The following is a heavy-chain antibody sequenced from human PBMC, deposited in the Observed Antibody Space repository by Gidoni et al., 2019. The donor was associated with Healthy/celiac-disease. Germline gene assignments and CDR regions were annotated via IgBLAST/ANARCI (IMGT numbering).Heavy chain of an antibody. D-gene: IGHD2-15*01. CDR1: GFTFDDSA. J-gene: IGHJ3*02. CDR3: AKPGGDLGYCSGGSCYSDDAFDI. CDR2: ISWNSGSI. Sequence: EVQLVESGGGLVQPGRSLRLSCAASGFTFDDSAMHWVRQAPGKGLEWVSGISWNSGSIGYADSVKGRFTISRDNAKNSLYLQMNSLRAEDTALYYCAKPGGDLGYCSGGSCYSDDAFDIWGQGTMVTVSS. V-gene: IGHV3-9*01.